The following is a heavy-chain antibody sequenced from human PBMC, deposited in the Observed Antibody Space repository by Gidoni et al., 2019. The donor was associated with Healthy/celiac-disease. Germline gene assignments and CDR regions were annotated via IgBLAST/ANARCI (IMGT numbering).Heavy chain of an antibody. CDR2: ISGSGGST. D-gene: IGHD2-2*01. V-gene: IGHV3-23*01. CDR3: AKVEGDIVVVPAARGHAFDI. Sequence: EVQLLESGGGLVQPGGSLRLSCAASGFPFSSYAMSWVRQAPGKGLEWVSAISGSGGSTYYADSVKGRFTISRDNSKNTLYLQMNSLRAEDTAVYYCAKVEGDIVVVPAARGHAFDIWGQGTMVTVSS. CDR1: GFPFSSYA. J-gene: IGHJ3*02.